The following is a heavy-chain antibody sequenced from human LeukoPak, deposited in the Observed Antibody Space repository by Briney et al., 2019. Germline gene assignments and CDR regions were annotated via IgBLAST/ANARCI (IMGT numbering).Heavy chain of an antibody. V-gene: IGHV7-4-1*02. Sequence: ASVKVSCKASGYTFTSYAMNWVRQAPGQGLEWMGWINTNTGNPTYAQGFTGRFVFSLDTSVSTAYLQISSLKAEDTAVYYCAREPSYTGEYYYYGMDVWGQGTTVTVSS. CDR3: AREPSYTGEYYYYGMDV. D-gene: IGHD1-14*01. CDR2: INTNTGNP. J-gene: IGHJ6*02. CDR1: GYTFTSYA.